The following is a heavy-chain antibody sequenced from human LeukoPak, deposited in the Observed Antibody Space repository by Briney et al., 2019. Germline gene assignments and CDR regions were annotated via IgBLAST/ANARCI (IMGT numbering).Heavy chain of an antibody. CDR1: GYTFTGYY. CDR2: INPNSGGT. Sequence: ASVKVSCKASGYTFTGYYMHWVRQAPGQGLEWMGWINPNSGGTNYAQKFQGRVTMTRDTSIKTGYMELSRLRSDDTAMYYCARVREYSSGCYFDSWGQGTLVTVSS. V-gene: IGHV1-2*02. J-gene: IGHJ4*02. CDR3: ARVREYSSGCYFDS. D-gene: IGHD6-19*01.